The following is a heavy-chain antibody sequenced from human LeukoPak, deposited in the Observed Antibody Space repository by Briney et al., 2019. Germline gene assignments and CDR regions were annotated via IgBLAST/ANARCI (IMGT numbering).Heavy chain of an antibody. V-gene: IGHV4-59*01. CDR1: GDSISVYY. CDR2: ISYSGST. Sequence: SETLSLTCSVSGDSISVYYWSWLRQPPGKGPECIGYISYSGSTKYSPSLKSRVTISIDTSRNQFSLKVTSVTAADTAVYYCARDAGSSWYPEHFHHWGQGTLVTVSS. CDR3: ARDAGSSWYPEHFHH. J-gene: IGHJ1*01. D-gene: IGHD6-13*01.